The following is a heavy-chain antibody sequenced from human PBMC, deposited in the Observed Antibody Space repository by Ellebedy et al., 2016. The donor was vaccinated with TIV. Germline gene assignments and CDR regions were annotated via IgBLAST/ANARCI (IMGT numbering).Heavy chain of an antibody. CDR2: IYYSGST. V-gene: IGHV4-59*01. Sequence: MPSETLSLTCTVSGDSISRDYWSWIRQPPGKGLEWIGYIYYSGSTNYNPSLKSRVTISLDTSKKQLSLKLTSVTAADTAVYYCASHRSTWSTFEHWGQGTLVTVSS. D-gene: IGHD6-13*01. CDR3: ASHRSTWSTFEH. J-gene: IGHJ1*01. CDR1: GDSISRDY.